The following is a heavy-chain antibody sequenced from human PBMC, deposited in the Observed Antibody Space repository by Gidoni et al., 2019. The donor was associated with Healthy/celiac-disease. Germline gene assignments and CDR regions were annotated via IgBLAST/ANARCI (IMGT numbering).Heavy chain of an antibody. CDR3: EKDPYDFWSGYSPGYYYYGMDV. CDR1: GFTFSSYG. Sequence: QVQLVESGGGVVQPGRSLRLSCAASGFTFSSYGMHWVRQAPGKGLEWIEVISYDGSNKYYADTVKGRFTNSRDNSKNTLYLQMNSLRAEDTAVYYCEKDPYDFWSGYSPGYYYYGMDVWGQGTTVTVSS. CDR2: ISYDGSNK. D-gene: IGHD3-3*01. J-gene: IGHJ6*02. V-gene: IGHV3-30*18.